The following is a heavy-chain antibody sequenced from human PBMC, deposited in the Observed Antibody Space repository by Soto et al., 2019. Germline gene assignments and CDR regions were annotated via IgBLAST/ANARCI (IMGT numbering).Heavy chain of an antibody. Sequence: EVQLLESGGGLVQPGGSLRLSCAASGFTFSSYAMSWVRQAPGKGLEWVSAISGSGGSTYYADSVKGRFTISRDHSKNTLYLQMNSRRAEDTAVYYCAKDVATEGDSFDIWVQGRMVTVSS. V-gene: IGHV3-23*01. CDR3: AKDVATEGDSFDI. CDR2: ISGSGGST. D-gene: IGHD6-25*01. CDR1: GFTFSSYA. J-gene: IGHJ3*02.